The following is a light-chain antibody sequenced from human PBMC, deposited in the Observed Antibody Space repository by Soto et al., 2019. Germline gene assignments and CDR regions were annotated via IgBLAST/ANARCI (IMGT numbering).Light chain of an antibody. CDR2: EVS. CDR1: SSDVGGYNF. CDR3: SSYAGSDNYV. Sequence: QSALTQPPSASGSPGQSVTISCTGTSSDVGGYNFVSWYQQHPGKGPKLMIYEVSKRPSGVPDRFSASKSGNTASLTVSGLQAEDEADYYCSSYAGSDNYVFGTGTKATVL. V-gene: IGLV2-8*01. J-gene: IGLJ1*01.